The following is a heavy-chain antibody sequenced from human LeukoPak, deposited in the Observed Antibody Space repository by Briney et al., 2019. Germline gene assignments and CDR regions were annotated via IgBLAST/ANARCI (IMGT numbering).Heavy chain of an antibody. D-gene: IGHD3-3*01. CDR1: GFSLSTSGVG. CDR2: IYWNDDN. V-gene: IGHV2-5*01. J-gene: IGHJ3*02. Sequence: KESGPTLVKPTQTLTLTCTFSGFSLSTSGVGVGWIRQHPGKALDWLALIYWNDDNRYSPSLKSRVTITKDTSKNQVVLTMTNMDPVDTATYYCAHIYSNYDFWSGYQGNAFDIWGQGTMVTVSS. CDR3: AHIYSNYDFWSGYQGNAFDI.